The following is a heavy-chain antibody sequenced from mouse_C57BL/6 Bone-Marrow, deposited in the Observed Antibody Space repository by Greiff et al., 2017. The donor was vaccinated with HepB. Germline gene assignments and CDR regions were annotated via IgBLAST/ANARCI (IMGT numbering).Heavy chain of an antibody. J-gene: IGHJ3*01. Sequence: QVQLQQSGAELARPGASVKLSCKASGYTFTSYGISWVKQRTGQGLEWIGEIYPRSGNTYYNEKFKGKATLTADKSSSTAYMELRSLTSEDSAVYFCAIYYDYDVAYWGQGTLVTVSA. CDR3: AIYYDYDVAY. D-gene: IGHD2-4*01. V-gene: IGHV1-81*01. CDR2: IYPRSGNT. CDR1: GYTFTSYG.